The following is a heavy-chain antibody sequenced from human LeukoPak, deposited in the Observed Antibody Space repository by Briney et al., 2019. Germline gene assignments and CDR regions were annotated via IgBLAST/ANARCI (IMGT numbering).Heavy chain of an antibody. CDR3: AAYGIAVSALDY. D-gene: IGHD6-19*01. CDR2: ISSSGDTI. Sequence: GGSLRLSCAASGFTFSSYEMHWVRQAPGKGLEWVSYISSSGDTIYYADFVKGRFTISRDNAKNSLYLQMNSLRAEDTAVYYCAAYGIAVSALDYWGQGTLVTVSS. J-gene: IGHJ4*02. V-gene: IGHV3-48*03. CDR1: GFTFSSYE.